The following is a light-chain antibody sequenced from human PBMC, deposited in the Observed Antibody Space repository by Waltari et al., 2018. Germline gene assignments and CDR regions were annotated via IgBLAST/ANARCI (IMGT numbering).Light chain of an antibody. J-gene: IGLJ3*02. CDR3: AAWDDSLNGV. Sequence: QSVLTQPPSASGTPGQRVTISCSGSYSNIGHNSVNWYQQVPGTAPKLLIYNNDRRPSGGPDRVSGSKSGTSESLAISGLQSEDEADYYCAAWDDSLNGVFGGGTKLTVL. V-gene: IGLV1-44*01. CDR1: YSNIGHNS. CDR2: NND.